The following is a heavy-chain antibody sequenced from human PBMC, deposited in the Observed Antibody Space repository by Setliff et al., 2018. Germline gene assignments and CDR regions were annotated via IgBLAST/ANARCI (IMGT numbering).Heavy chain of an antibody. D-gene: IGHD6-19*01. CDR3: ATSDWYAAFDH. CDR1: GFTFTNYW. Sequence: GGSLRLSCAASGFTFTNYWMTWVRQVPRKGLEYVASIKHDGSEKHYVGSVKGRFTISRDNARNSVYLQMNSLRAEDAAVYYCATSDWYAAFDHWGQGTLVTVSS. J-gene: IGHJ4*02. V-gene: IGHV3-7*01. CDR2: IKHDGSEK.